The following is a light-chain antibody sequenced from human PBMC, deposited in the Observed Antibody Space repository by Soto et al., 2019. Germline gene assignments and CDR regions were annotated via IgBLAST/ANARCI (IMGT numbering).Light chain of an antibody. V-gene: IGKV1-16*01. CDR2: ASY. Sequence: QMTQSPSSLSASIGDRVTITCRASQAISTFLAWFQQRPGQAPKSLIYASYTLHSGVSPRFSGGGSGTEFTLTISSLQPEDFATYYCQQYNSYPITFGQGTRLDIQ. CDR1: QAISTF. CDR3: QQYNSYPIT. J-gene: IGKJ5*01.